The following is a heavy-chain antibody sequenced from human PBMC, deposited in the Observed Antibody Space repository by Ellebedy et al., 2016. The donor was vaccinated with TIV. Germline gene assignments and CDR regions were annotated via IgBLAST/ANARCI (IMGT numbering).Heavy chain of an antibody. Sequence: GESLKISCATSGFTFSRYWMSWVRQAPGKVLEWVASINQAGSEEYSVASVKGRFTISTDNAKKSLILQMSSLRVEDTAVYYCATSTAGYTSGWYFDYWGQGTLVTVSS. CDR1: GFTFSRYW. J-gene: IGHJ4*02. V-gene: IGHV3-7*01. CDR2: INQAGSEE. CDR3: ATSTAGYTSGWYFDY. D-gene: IGHD6-19*01.